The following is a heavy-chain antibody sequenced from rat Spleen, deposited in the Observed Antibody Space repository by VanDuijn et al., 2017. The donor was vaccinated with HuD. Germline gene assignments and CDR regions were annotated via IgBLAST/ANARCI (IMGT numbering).Heavy chain of an antibody. J-gene: IGHJ2*01. CDR3: TRGGTSFDY. CDR2: ISSGGST. Sequence: QVQLKESGPGLVQPSQTLSLTCTVSGFSLTSNGVSWVRQPPGKGLEWIAAISSGGSTYYNSALKSRLSISRDTSKSQVFLKMNSLQTEDTAIYFCTRGGTSFDYWGQGVMVTVSS. CDR1: GFSLTSNG. V-gene: IGHV2S12*01.